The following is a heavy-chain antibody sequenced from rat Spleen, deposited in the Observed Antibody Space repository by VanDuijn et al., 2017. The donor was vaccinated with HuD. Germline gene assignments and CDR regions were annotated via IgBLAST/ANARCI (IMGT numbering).Heavy chain of an antibody. D-gene: IGHD1-6*01. V-gene: IGHV5S13*01. CDR2: ISYDGTAT. CDR1: GLSFSNYD. Sequence: EVQLVESRGGLVQPGRSMKLSCAASGLSFSNYDMAWVRQAPTKGLEWVASISYDGTATYYRDSVKGRFTLSRDNAKNTQYLQMDSLRSEDTATYYCARHPSMYWYFDFWGPGTMVTVSS. CDR3: ARHPSMYWYFDF. J-gene: IGHJ1*01.